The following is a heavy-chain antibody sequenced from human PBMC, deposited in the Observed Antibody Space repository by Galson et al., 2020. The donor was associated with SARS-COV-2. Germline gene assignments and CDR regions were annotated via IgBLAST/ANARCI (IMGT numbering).Heavy chain of an antibody. CDR1: GFTFSSYA. Sequence: SLKISCAASGFTFSSYAMHWVRQAPGKGLEWVAVISYDGSNKYYADSVQGRFTLSRDNSKHTLYLQMNSLRAEDTAVYYCARAYDGVYYYGMDVWGQGTTVTVSS. V-gene: IGHV3-30*04. D-gene: IGHD5-12*01. CDR3: ARAYDGVYYYGMDV. J-gene: IGHJ6*02. CDR2: ISYDGSNK.